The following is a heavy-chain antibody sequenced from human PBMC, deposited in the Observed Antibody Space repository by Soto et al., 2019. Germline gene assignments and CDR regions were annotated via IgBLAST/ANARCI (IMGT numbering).Heavy chain of an antibody. V-gene: IGHV3-30*18. CDR1: GFTFSSYG. Sequence: QVQLVESGGGVVQPGRSLRLSCAASGFTFSSYGMHWVRQAPGKGLEWVAVISYDGSNKYYADSVKGRFTISRDNSKNTLYLQMNSLRAEDTDVYYCAKDRYRGYDQALDYWGQGTLVTVSS. D-gene: IGHD5-12*01. J-gene: IGHJ4*02. CDR3: AKDRYRGYDQALDY. CDR2: ISYDGSNK.